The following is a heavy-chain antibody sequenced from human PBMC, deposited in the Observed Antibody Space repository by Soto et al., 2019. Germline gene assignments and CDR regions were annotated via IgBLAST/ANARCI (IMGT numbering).Heavy chain of an antibody. CDR2: MQPSTGRT. CDR1: GYSFTSLD. D-gene: IGHD6-19*01. Sequence: ASVKVSCKASGYSFTSLDINWVRQTAGQGLEWMGWMQPSTGRTGYAQKFQGRVTMTRDTSINTVYMDLTSLRSDDTAVYYCARGLFGQQWLVGFDTWGQGTLVTVSS. CDR3: ARGLFGQQWLVGFDT. V-gene: IGHV1-8*01. J-gene: IGHJ4*02.